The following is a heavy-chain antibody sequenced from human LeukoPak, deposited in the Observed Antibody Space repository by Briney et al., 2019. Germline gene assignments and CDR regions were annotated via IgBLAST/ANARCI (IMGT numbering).Heavy chain of an antibody. CDR3: ARDVGSSDWYFDL. CDR2: IYYSGST. J-gene: IGHJ2*01. CDR1: GGSVSSGSYY. V-gene: IGHV4-61*01. D-gene: IGHD6-6*01. Sequence: SETLSLTCTVSGGSVSSGSYYWSWIRQPPGKGLEWIGYIYYSGSTNYNPSLKSRVTISVDTSKNQFSLKLSSVTAADTAVYYCARDVGSSDWYFDLWGRGTLVTVSS.